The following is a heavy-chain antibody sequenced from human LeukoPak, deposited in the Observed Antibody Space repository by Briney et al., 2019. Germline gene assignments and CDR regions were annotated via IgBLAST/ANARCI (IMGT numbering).Heavy chain of an antibody. Sequence: PGRSLRLSCAASGFTFDDYAMHWVRQAPGKGLEWVSGISWNSGSTGYADSVKGRFTISRDNAKNSLNPQMNSLRPEDTALYYCAKDLGRIAAAGRGFDYWGQGTLVTVSS. CDR3: AKDLGRIAAAGRGFDY. CDR2: ISWNSGST. V-gene: IGHV3-9*01. J-gene: IGHJ4*02. D-gene: IGHD6-13*01. CDR1: GFTFDDYA.